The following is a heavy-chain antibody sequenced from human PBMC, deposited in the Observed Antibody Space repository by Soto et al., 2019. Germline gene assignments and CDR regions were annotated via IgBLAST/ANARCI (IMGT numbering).Heavy chain of an antibody. CDR1: GFTFSSYG. Sequence: QVQLVESGGGVVQPGRSLRLSCAASGFTFSSYGMHWVRQAPGKGLEWVAVISYDGSNKYYADSVKGRFTISRDNSKNTLYLQMNSLRAEDTAVYYCAKDGRTYPEDIVVVVAATVFDYWGQGTLVTVSS. V-gene: IGHV3-30*18. D-gene: IGHD2-15*01. J-gene: IGHJ4*02. CDR2: ISYDGSNK. CDR3: AKDGRTYPEDIVVVVAATVFDY.